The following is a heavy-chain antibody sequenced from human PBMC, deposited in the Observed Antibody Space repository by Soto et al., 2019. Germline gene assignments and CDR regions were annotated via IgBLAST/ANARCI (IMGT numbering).Heavy chain of an antibody. J-gene: IGHJ4*02. V-gene: IGHV4-59*08. D-gene: IGHD4-17*01. CDR3: ARLRLRLGGMTTVTYFDY. CDR1: GGSISSYY. CDR2: IYYSGST. Sequence: SETLSLTCTVSGGSISSYYWSWIRQPPGKGLEWIGYIYYSGSTNYNPSLKSRVTISVDTSKNQFSLKLSSVTAADTAVYYCARLRLRLGGMTTVTYFDYWGQGTLVTVSS.